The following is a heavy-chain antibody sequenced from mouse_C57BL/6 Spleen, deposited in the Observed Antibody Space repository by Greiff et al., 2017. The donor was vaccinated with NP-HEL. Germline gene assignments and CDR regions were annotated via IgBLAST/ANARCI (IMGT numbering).Heavy chain of an antibody. CDR2: IYPGDGDT. D-gene: IGHD4-1*01. V-gene: IGHV1-82*01. CDR1: GYAFSSSW. J-gene: IGHJ1*03. CDR3: ARSELGRGYFDV. Sequence: VKLMESGPELVKPGASVKISCKASGYAFSSSWMNWVKQRPGKGLEWIGRIYPGDGDTNYNGKFKGKATLTADKSSSTAYMQLSSLTSEDSAVYFCARSELGRGYFDVWGTGTTVTVSS.